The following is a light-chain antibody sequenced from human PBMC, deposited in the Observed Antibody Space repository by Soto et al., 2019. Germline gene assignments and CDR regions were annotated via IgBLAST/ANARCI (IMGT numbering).Light chain of an antibody. Sequence: DIQMTQSPSTLSASVGDRVTITCRASQSISSWLAWYQQEPGKAPKLLISTASSLESGVPSRFSGSGSGTEFALTISSLQRDDFATYYCQQYSTYPWTFGQGTKVEIK. CDR1: QSISSW. V-gene: IGKV1-5*03. CDR2: TAS. CDR3: QQYSTYPWT. J-gene: IGKJ1*01.